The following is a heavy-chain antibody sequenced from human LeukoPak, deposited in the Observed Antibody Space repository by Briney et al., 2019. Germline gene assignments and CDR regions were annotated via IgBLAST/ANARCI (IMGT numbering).Heavy chain of an antibody. V-gene: IGHV3-23*01. CDR1: GFTFSSYA. CDR3: AKDDDWGRFNH. J-gene: IGHJ1*01. CDR2: ISRSGEST. D-gene: IGHD3-16*01. Sequence: GGSLRLSCAASGFTFSSYAMKWVRQAPGKGLEWVSSISRSGESTFYADSVRGRFTISRDNFKNTVSLQLNSLRAEDTAMYYCAKDDDWGRFNHWGQGTLVTVSS.